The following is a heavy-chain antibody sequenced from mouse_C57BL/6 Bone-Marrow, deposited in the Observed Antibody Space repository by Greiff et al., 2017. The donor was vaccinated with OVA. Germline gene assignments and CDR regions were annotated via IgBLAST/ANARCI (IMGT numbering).Heavy chain of an antibody. CDR1: GFTFSSYA. J-gene: IGHJ2*01. CDR2: ISDGGSYT. Sequence: EVKLVESGGGLVKPGGSLKLSCAASGFTFSSYAMSWVRQTPEKRLEWVATISDGGSYTYYPDNVKGRFTISRDNAKNNLYLQMSHLKSEDTAMYYCAVLRYPCCFDYWGQGTTLTVSS. V-gene: IGHV5-4*03. CDR3: AVLRYPCCFDY. D-gene: IGHD1-1*01.